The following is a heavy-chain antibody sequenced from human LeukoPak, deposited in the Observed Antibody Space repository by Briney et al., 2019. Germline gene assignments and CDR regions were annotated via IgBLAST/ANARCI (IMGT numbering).Heavy chain of an antibody. D-gene: IGHD3-10*01. V-gene: IGHV3-23*01. J-gene: IGHJ4*02. CDR3: AKGYRSGSYYSDFDY. CDR1: GFTFSSHG. CDR2: ISGSGDNT. Sequence: PGGSLRLSCAASGFTFSSHGMRWVRQAPGKGLEWVSGISGSGDNTYYADSVKGRFTISRDNYKNMLYLQMNSLRAEDTAVYYCAKGYRSGSYYSDFDYWGQGTLVTVSS.